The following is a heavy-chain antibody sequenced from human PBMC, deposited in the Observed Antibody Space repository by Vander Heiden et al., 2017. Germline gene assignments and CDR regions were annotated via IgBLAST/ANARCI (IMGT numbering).Heavy chain of an antibody. D-gene: IGHD3-3*01. CDR2: VTPVFGTP. V-gene: IGHV1-69*01. Sequence: QVQLVQSGAEVKKPGSSVEVSCQPSGHKFSTYGISWVRQAPGQGPEWMGGVTPVFGTPNYAQKFQGRVTISADESTSTVYMELSSLRSDDTAVYYCARGIFGVEKFFDYWGQGSLVTVSS. J-gene: IGHJ4*02. CDR1: GHKFSTYG. CDR3: ARGIFGVEKFFDY.